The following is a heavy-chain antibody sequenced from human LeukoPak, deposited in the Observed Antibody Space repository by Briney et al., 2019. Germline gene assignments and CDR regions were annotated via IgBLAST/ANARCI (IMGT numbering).Heavy chain of an antibody. D-gene: IGHD2-2*01. J-gene: IGHJ6*03. CDR2: IRYDGSNK. V-gene: IGHV3-30*02. Sequence: GGSLRLSCATSGFTFSSYAMSWVRQAPGKGLEWVAFIRYDGSNKHYADSVKGRFTISRDNSKNTLYLQMNSLRAEDTAVYYCAKIPHDCSSTSCYYYYMDVWGKGTTVTISS. CDR1: GFTFSSYA. CDR3: AKIPHDCSSTSCYYYYMDV.